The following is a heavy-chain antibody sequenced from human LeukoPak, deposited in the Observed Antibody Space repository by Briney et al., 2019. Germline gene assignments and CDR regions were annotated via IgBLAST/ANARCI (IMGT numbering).Heavy chain of an antibody. Sequence: GGPLRLSCGPCGFPDSSSFKTCLPGAPGRGVEGFSVIDSDDNTCYADSVKGRFTIFRDNSKNTLHLQMNSLTAEETAVYYCARRFYYDRGPYSWYFDYWGEGTLVSVSS. CDR1: GFPDSSSF. CDR3: ARRFYYDRGPYSWYFDY. V-gene: IGHV3-53*01. D-gene: IGHD3-22*01. J-gene: IGHJ4*02. CDR2: IDSDDNT.